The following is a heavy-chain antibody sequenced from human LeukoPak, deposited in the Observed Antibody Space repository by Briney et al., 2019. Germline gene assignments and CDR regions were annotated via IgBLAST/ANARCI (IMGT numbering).Heavy chain of an antibody. CDR2: IYYSGST. V-gene: IGHV4-59*01. CDR3: ARGPTYYYDSSGYSFFFQH. Sequence: SETLSLTCTVSGGSISSYYWSWIRQPPGKGLEWIGYIYYSGSTNYNPSLKSRVTISVDTSKNQFSLKLSSVTAADTAVYYCARGPTYYYDSSGYSFFFQHWGQGTLVTVSS. D-gene: IGHD3-22*01. CDR1: GGSISSYY. J-gene: IGHJ1*01.